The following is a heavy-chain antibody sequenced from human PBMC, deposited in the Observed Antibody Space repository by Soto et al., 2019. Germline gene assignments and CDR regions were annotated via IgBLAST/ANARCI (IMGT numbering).Heavy chain of an antibody. CDR3: ASLLWFGEYEAYYYYYGMDV. CDR1: GGTFSSYA. Sequence: QVQLVQSGAEVKKPGSSVKVSCKASGGTFSSYAISWVRQAPGQGLEWMGGIIPIFGTANYAQKFQGRVTTTADKSTSTAYMELSSLRSEDTAVYYCASLLWFGEYEAYYYYYGMDVWGQGTTVTVSS. J-gene: IGHJ6*02. V-gene: IGHV1-69*06. D-gene: IGHD3-10*01. CDR2: IIPIFGTA.